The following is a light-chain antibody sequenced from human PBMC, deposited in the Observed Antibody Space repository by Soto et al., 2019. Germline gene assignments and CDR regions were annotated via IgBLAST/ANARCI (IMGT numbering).Light chain of an antibody. V-gene: IGKV1-39*01. J-gene: IGKJ1*01. CDR2: AAS. CDR3: QQSYSTPRT. CDR1: QYINTY. Sequence: DIQMTQSPSSLSASVGDRVTITCRASQYINTYLNWFQQKPGKAPELLIYAASSLQGGVPSRFSGSGSGTDFTLTISSLQPEDFVTYYCQQSYSTPRTFGQGTKVEIK.